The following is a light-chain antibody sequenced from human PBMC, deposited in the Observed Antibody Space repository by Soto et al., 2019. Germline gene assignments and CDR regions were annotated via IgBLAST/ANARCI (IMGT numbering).Light chain of an antibody. CDR3: QQFHSYSPT. CDR1: QGIRTD. J-gene: IGKJ1*01. V-gene: IGKV1-6*01. CDR2: GAS. Sequence: AVQLTQSPSSLSASVGDRVTITCRASQGIRTDLGWYQQSPGKAPKVLIVGASTLQSGVPSRFSGSGSGTDFTLTITSLQPDDFATYYCQQFHSYSPTFGQGTKVDIK.